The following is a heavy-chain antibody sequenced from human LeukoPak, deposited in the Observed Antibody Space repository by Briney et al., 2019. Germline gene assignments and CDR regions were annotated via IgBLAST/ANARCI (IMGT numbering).Heavy chain of an antibody. CDR1: GFTFSSYG. Sequence: GRSLRLSCAASGFTFSSYGMHWVRQAPGKGLEWVAVIWYDGSNKYYADSVKGRFTISRDNSKNTLYLQMNSLRAEDTAVYYCASDRPYYDILTGYTAFDIWGQGTMVTVSS. J-gene: IGHJ3*02. CDR2: IWYDGSNK. V-gene: IGHV3-33*01. D-gene: IGHD3-9*01. CDR3: ASDRPYYDILTGYTAFDI.